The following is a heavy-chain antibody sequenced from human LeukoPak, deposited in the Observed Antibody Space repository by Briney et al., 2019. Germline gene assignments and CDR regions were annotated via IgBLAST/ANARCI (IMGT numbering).Heavy chain of an antibody. CDR1: GFTLSTYW. V-gene: IGHV3-74*01. CDR3: ARGYTFGTLDY. D-gene: IGHD3-16*01. CDR2: INSDGN. Sequence: GGSLRLSCAASGFTLSTYWIHWVRQPPGKGLVWVSRINSDGNSFADSVKGRFTISRDNAKKTVYLQMNSLRAEDTAVYFCARGYTFGTLDYWGQGALVTVSS. J-gene: IGHJ4*02.